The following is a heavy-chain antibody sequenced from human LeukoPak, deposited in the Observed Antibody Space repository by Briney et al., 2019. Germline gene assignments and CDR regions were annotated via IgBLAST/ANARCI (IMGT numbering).Heavy chain of an antibody. J-gene: IGHJ5*02. CDR2: ISGSGGST. CDR3: TRPHSGAYCGGDCSNWFDP. V-gene: IGHV3-23*01. Sequence: PGGSLRLSCAASGFSVSGNYMSWVRQAPGKGLEWVSAISGSGGSTYYADSVKGQFTISRDNSKNTLYLQMNSLRAEDTAVYYCTRPHSGAYCGGDCSNWFDPWGQGTLVTVSS. D-gene: IGHD2-21*01. CDR1: GFSVSGNY.